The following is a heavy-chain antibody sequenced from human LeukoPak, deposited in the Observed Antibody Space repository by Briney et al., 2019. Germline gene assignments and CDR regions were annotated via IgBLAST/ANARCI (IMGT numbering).Heavy chain of an antibody. CDR3: ARGISWGSPFDY. J-gene: IGHJ4*02. CDR1: GGSISSGSYY. V-gene: IGHV4-61*02. D-gene: IGHD7-27*01. CDR2: IYTSGST. Sequence: SQTLSLTCTVPGGSISSGSYYWSWIRQPAGKGLEWIGRIYTSGSTNYNPSLKSRVTTSVDTSKNQFSLKLSSVTAADTAVYYCARGISWGSPFDYWGQGTLVTVSS.